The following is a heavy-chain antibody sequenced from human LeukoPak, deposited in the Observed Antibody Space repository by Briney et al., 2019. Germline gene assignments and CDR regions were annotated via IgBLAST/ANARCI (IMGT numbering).Heavy chain of an antibody. CDR2: ISSSSSYI. V-gene: IGHV3-21*01. J-gene: IGHJ6*03. CDR3: ARDGVSYYYYYYMDV. Sequence: GGSLRLSCAASGFTFSSYTMNWVRQAPGKGLEWVSSISSSSSYIYYADSVKGRFTISRDNAKNSLYLQMNSLRAEDTAVYYCARDGVSYYYYYYMDVWGKGTTVTVSS. CDR1: GFTFSSYT. D-gene: IGHD2-21*01.